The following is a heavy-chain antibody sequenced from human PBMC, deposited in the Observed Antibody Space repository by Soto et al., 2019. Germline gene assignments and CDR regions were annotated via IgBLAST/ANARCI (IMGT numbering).Heavy chain of an antibody. CDR1: GYTFKNYG. CDR3: VLGGLETGYYRDMDY. V-gene: IGHV1-18*04. D-gene: IGHD3-9*01. CDR2: ISAYNGDT. Sequence: QDHLVQYGAEVKKPGDSAKVSCKASGYTFKNYGINWVGQAPGRGLEWVAWISAYNGDTSYAQHFQGRVTVTTETLTNTAYMELRSLRPDDTAVYFCVLGGLETGYYRDMDYWGQGTLVSVSS. J-gene: IGHJ4*02.